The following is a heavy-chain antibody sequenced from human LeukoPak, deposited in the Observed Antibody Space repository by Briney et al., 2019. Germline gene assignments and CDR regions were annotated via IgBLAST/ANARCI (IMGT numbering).Heavy chain of an antibody. CDR1: GGSINDYY. V-gene: IGHV4-59*01. CDR2: IYSTGTT. Sequence: SETLSLTCSVSGGSINDYYWSWIRQPPGKGLAWIGYIYSTGTTNYNPSLKSRVTMSVDTSKNQLSLKVTSVTTADTAVYYCARSYNSRGYYYYGMDVWGQGTTVTVSS. J-gene: IGHJ6*02. D-gene: IGHD3-22*01. CDR3: ARSYNSRGYYYYGMDV.